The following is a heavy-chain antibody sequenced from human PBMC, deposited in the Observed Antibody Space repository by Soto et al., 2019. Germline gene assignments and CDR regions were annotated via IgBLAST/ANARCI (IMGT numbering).Heavy chain of an antibody. CDR3: ARWGTTGGLDV. CDR1: GFTFRSYV. Sequence: QVQRVESGGGVVQPGTSLRLSCVGSGFTFRSYVIHWVRQAPGKGLEWVALTSYDGSNKDYGDSVKGRFTISRDNSRNTVDLQMDRLRREDTALYYCARWGTTGGLDVWGQGTLVSVSS. V-gene: IGHV3-33*05. J-gene: IGHJ1*01. D-gene: IGHD3-16*01. CDR2: TSYDGSNK.